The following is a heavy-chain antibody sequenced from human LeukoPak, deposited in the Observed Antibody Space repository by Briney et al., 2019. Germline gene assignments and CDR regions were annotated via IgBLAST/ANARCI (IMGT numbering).Heavy chain of an antibody. V-gene: IGHV4-34*01. J-gene: IGHJ4*02. CDR1: GGSFSGYY. CDR3: ARDRSGWYGEDY. D-gene: IGHD6-19*01. CDR2: INHSGST. Sequence: PSETLSLTCAVYGGSFSGYYWNWIRQPPGKGLEWIGEINHSGSTNYNPSLKSRVTISVDMSKKQFSLNLSSVTAADTAVYYCARDRSGWYGEDYWGQGTLVTVSS.